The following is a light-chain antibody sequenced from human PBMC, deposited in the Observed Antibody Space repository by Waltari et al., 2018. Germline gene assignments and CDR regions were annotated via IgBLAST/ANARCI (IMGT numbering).Light chain of an antibody. CDR2: EVS. V-gene: IGLV2-14*01. CDR3: SSYTTSSAPGV. J-gene: IGLJ1*01. Sequence: QSALTQPASVSGSPGQSITISCSGTDSDVGAYDFVSWYQQHPGKAPHLIIYEVSNRPPGISKRFPASKSGNTASLTISGLQAEDEADYYCSSYTTSSAPGVFGTGTRVTVL. CDR1: DSDVGAYDF.